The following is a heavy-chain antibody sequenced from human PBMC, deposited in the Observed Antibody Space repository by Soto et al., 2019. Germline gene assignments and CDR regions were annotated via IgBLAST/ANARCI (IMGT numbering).Heavy chain of an antibody. D-gene: IGHD2-2*01. CDR2: IYHSGST. J-gene: IGHJ6*02. V-gene: IGHV4-38-2*02. CDR1: GYSISSGYY. CDR3: ARELGDCSSTSCYNYYYYGMDV. Sequence: SETLSLTCAVSGYSISSGYYWGWIRQPPGKGLEWIGSIYHSGSTYYNPSLKSRVTISVDTSKNQFSLKLSSVTAADTAVYYCARELGDCSSTSCYNYYYYGMDVWGQGTTVTVS.